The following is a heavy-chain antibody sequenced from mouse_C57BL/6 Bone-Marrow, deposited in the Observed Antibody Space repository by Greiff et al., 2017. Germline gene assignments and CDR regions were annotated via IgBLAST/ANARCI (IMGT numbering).Heavy chain of an antibody. V-gene: IGHV1-19*01. D-gene: IGHD2-2*01. CDR3: ACLYGYDAFDY. J-gene: IGHJ2*01. CDR1: GYTFTDYY. Sequence: EVQLQQSGPVLVKPGASVKMSCKASGYTFTDYYMNWVKQSHGKSLEWIGVINPYNGGTSYNQKFKGKATLTVDKSSSTAYMELNSLTSEDSAVYYCACLYGYDAFDYWGQGTTLTVSS. CDR2: INPYNGGT.